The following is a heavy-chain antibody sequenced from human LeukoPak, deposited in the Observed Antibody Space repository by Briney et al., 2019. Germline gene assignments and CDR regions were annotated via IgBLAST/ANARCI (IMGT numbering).Heavy chain of an antibody. D-gene: IGHD6-19*01. CDR2: INPNSGGT. CDR3: ARESGYSSGGNWFDP. CDR1: GYTFTGYY. J-gene: IGHJ5*02. V-gene: IGHV1-2*02. Sequence: ASVKVSCKASGYTFTGYYMHWVRQAPGQGLEWMGWINPNSGGTNYAQKFQGRVTMTRDTSISTAYMELSRLRSDDTAVYYCARESGYSSGGNWFDPWGQGTLVNVSS.